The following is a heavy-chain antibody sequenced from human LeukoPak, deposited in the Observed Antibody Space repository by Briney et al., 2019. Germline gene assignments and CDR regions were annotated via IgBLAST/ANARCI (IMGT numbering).Heavy chain of an antibody. CDR2: IYYSGST. J-gene: IGHJ4*02. D-gene: IGHD6-13*01. Sequence: SETLSLTCTVSGGSISSSSYYWGWIRQPPGKGLVWIGSIYYSGSTYYNPSLKSRVTISVDTSKNQFSLKLSSVTAADTAVYYCASSGLQQLEFYYWGQGTLVTVSS. CDR1: GGSISSSSYY. V-gene: IGHV4-39*01. CDR3: ASSGLQQLEFYY.